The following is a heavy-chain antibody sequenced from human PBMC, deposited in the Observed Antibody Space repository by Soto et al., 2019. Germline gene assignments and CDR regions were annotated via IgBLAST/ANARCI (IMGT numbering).Heavy chain of an antibody. J-gene: IGHJ6*02. CDR1: GDSVSSNSAA. CDR3: ARGGLIDYDFWSGYPPQDYYGMDV. CDR2: TYYRSKWYN. Sequence: SQTLSLTCAISGDSVSSNSAAWNWIRQSPSGGLEWLGRTYYRSKWYNDYAVSVKSRITINPDTSKNQFSLQLNSVTPEDTAVYYCARGGLIDYDFWSGYPPQDYYGMDVWGQGTTVTVSS. V-gene: IGHV6-1*01. D-gene: IGHD3-3*01.